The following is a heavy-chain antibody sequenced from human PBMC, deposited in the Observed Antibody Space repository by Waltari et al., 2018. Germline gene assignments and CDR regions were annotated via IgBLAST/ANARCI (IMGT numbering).Heavy chain of an antibody. CDR1: GFTFSSSG. J-gene: IGHJ1*01. CDR2: ISYDGSNK. D-gene: IGHD2-2*01. CDR3: AKSEDCSSTSCYADEYFQH. V-gene: IGHV3-30*18. Sequence: QVQLVESGGGVVQPGRSLSLSCAASGFTFSSSGMHWVRQAPGKGLEWVAVISYDGSNKYYADSVKGRFTISRDNSKNTLYLQMNSLRAEDTAVYYCAKSEDCSSTSCYADEYFQHWGQGTLVTVSS.